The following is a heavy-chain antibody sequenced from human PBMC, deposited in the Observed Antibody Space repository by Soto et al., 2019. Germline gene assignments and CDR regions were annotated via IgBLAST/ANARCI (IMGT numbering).Heavy chain of an antibody. CDR2: IYHSGST. D-gene: IGHD3-10*01. CDR3: ARAIGWFGELLGGYYFDS. CDR1: GGSISSGGYS. J-gene: IGHJ4*02. Sequence: QLQLQESGSGLVKPSQTLSLTCAVSGGSISSGGYSWSWLRQPPGKGLEWIGYIYHSGSTYYNPSLKSRVTISVDRSKNQFSLKLSSVAAADTAVYYCARAIGWFGELLGGYYFDSWGQGTLVTVSS. V-gene: IGHV4-30-2*01.